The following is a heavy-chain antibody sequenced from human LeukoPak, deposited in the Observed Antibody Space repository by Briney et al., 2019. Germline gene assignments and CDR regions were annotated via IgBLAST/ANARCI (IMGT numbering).Heavy chain of an antibody. Sequence: PSETLSLTCSVSGGSISGYYWTWVRQPPGKGLEWIGQIHYSGRADYNPSLKSRITMSVDTSRNQISLKLSSVTAADTAIYYCVTSRVNYDMDVWGQGTTVTVFS. CDR3: VTSRVNYDMDV. D-gene: IGHD5-18*01. CDR1: GGSISGYY. J-gene: IGHJ6*02. V-gene: IGHV4-59*01. CDR2: IHYSGRA.